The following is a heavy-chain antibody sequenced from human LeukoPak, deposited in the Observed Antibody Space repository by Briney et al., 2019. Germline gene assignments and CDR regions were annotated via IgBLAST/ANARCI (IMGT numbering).Heavy chain of an antibody. J-gene: IGHJ4*02. D-gene: IGHD6-19*01. CDR2: ISWNSGTI. Sequence: GGSLRPSCAASGFTFDDYAMHWVRHAPGKGLEWVSGISWNSGTIGYADSVKGRFTISRDNAKNSLYLQMNSLRAEDTALYYCAKDQNAIAVAFDYWGQGTLVTVSS. CDR3: AKDQNAIAVAFDY. V-gene: IGHV3-9*01. CDR1: GFTFDDYA.